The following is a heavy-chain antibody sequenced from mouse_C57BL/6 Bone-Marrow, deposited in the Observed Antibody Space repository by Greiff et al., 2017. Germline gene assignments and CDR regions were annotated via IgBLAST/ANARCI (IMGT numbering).Heavy chain of an antibody. Sequence: QVQLQQSGAELVRPGTSVKLSCKASGYTFTSYWMHWVKQRPGQGLEWIGVIDPSDSYTNYNQKFKGKATLTVDTSSRTAYMQLSSLTSEDSAVYYCARGALDSSGYLDYWGQGTTLTVSS. CDR2: IDPSDSYT. J-gene: IGHJ2*01. CDR3: ARGALDSSGYLDY. D-gene: IGHD3-2*02. CDR1: GYTFTSYW. V-gene: IGHV1-59*01.